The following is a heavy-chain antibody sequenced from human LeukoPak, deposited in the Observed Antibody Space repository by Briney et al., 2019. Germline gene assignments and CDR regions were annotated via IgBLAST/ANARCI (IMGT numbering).Heavy chain of an antibody. J-gene: IGHJ4*02. CDR2: LYYSRTT. D-gene: IGHD3-3*01. CDR1: GGPISSGSHH. Sequence: SETLSLTCTVSGGPISSGSHHWGWFRQSPGKGLEWIGSLYYSRTTYYNPSLNSRVTISVVTSKNQFSLQLNSVTAADTAVYYCARHDGRGGNTMGALDSWGQGSLVTVSS. V-gene: IGHV4-39*01. CDR3: ARHDGRGGNTMGALDS.